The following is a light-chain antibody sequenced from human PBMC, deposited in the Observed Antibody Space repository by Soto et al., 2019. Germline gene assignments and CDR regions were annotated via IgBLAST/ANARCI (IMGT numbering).Light chain of an antibody. CDR1: ESVSTNY. CDR3: QQYCSVPLT. V-gene: IGKV3-20*01. J-gene: IGKJ4*01. Sequence: EIVLTQSPGTLSLSPGERATLSCRASESVSTNYLAWYQQKPGQAPRLLISGASSRATGIPDRFSGSGSGADFTLTINRLEPEEFAVYYCQQYCSVPLTFGGGTKVEIK. CDR2: GAS.